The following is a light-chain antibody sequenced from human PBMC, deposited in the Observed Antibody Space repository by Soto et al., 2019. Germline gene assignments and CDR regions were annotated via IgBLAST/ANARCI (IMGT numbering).Light chain of an antibody. CDR1: SSDVGDYNY. Sequence: QSVLTQPASVSGSPGQSITISCTGTSSDVGDYNYVSWYQQHPGKAPKLMIYEVSNRPSGVSNRFSGSKSGNTASLTISGLQAEDEADYYCSSYTISNTWVFGTGTKLTVL. V-gene: IGLV2-14*01. J-gene: IGLJ1*01. CDR2: EVS. CDR3: SSYTISNTWV.